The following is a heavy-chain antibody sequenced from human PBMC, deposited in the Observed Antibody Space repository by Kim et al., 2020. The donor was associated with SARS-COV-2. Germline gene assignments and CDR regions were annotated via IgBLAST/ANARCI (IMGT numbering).Heavy chain of an antibody. CDR2: ISYSENT. D-gene: IGHD3-22*01. V-gene: IGHV4-39*01. CDR1: GGSISSSSYY. CDR3: ARLIIYDNSGYSNS. Sequence: SETLSLTCTVSGGSISSSSYYWGWIRQPPGKGLEWIGTISYSENTYYNPSLKSRVTISVDTSRNQFSLKLNSVTAADTAIYYCARLIIYDNSGYSNSWGQGTLVTVSS. J-gene: IGHJ4*02.